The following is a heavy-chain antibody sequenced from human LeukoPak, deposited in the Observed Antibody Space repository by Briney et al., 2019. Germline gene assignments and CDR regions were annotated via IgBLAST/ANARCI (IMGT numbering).Heavy chain of an antibody. CDR1: GYTFTGYY. CDR2: INPNSGGT. J-gene: IGHJ4*02. CDR3: ARVSSSSWYVY. Sequence: GASVNVSCKASGYTFTGYYMHWVRQAPGQGLEWMGRINPNSGGTNYAQKFQGRVTMTRDTSISTAYMELSRLRSDDTAVYYCARVSSSSWYVYWGQGTLVTVSS. D-gene: IGHD6-13*01. V-gene: IGHV1-2*06.